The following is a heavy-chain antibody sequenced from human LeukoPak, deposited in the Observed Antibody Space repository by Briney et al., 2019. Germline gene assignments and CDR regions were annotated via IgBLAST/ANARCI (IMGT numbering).Heavy chain of an antibody. CDR2: ISDDGTKK. V-gene: IGHV3-30*18. CDR3: AKEGASDS. CDR1: GFTFTFYG. J-gene: IGHJ4*02. Sequence: GGSLRLSCADSGFTFTFYGMHWARQAPGKGLEWLAVISDDGTKKSYADSVKGRFTISRDNSKNTLHLQMNSLRAEDTAVYYCAKEGASDSWGQGTLVTVSS.